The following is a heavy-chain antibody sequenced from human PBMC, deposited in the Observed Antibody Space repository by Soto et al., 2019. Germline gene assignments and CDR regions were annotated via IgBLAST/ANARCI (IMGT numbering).Heavy chain of an antibody. Sequence: GASVKVSCKTSGDSFTGYSVHWVRQAPGHGPEWMGWVNPKSGGTKYAQNFQGRVTIARDTSISTVFMELSSSTSDDTAVYYCARDFFSRGNFITGTLVDDWGQGRLVTVS. CDR2: VNPKSGGT. CDR3: ARDFFSRGNFITGTLVDD. J-gene: IGHJ4*02. V-gene: IGHV1-2*02. CDR1: GDSFTGYS. D-gene: IGHD1-20*01.